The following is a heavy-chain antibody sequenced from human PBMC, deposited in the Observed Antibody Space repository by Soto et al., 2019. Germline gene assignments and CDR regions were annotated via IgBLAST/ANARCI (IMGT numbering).Heavy chain of an antibody. Sequence: ASVKVSCKASGYTFTSYAMHWVRQAPGQRLEWMGWISAYNGNTNYAQKLQGRVTMTTDTSTSTAYMELRSLRSDDTAVYYCARDHPIAAAGYFDYWGQGTLVTVSS. CDR2: ISAYNGNT. J-gene: IGHJ4*02. D-gene: IGHD6-13*01. CDR1: GYTFTSYA. V-gene: IGHV1-18*01. CDR3: ARDHPIAAAGYFDY.